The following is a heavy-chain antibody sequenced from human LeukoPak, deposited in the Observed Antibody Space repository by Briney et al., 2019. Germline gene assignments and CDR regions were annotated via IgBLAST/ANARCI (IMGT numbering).Heavy chain of an antibody. CDR1: GFTFSRHG. CDR3: ARRGDGGRSFDY. V-gene: IGHV3-33*01. CDR2: IWYDGSNK. J-gene: IGHJ4*02. Sequence: GGSLRLSCAASGFTFSRHGMHWVRQAPGKGLEWVAVIWYDGSNKYYADSVKGRFTISRDSSKNTLYLQMNSLRAEDTAVYYCARRGDGGRSFDYWGQGTLVTVSS. D-gene: IGHD4-23*01.